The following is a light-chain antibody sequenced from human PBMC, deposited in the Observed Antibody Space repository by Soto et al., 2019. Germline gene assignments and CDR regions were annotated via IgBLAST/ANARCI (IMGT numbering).Light chain of an antibody. CDR2: AAS. J-gene: IGKJ4*01. CDR1: QSVSRDY. V-gene: IGKV3-20*01. Sequence: EIVLAQSPGTLSLSPGQRATLSCRASQSVSRDYVAWYQHKPGQAPRLLIYAASSRPSGIPDRFGGSGSGTEFTLTISSLQSEDVATYYCQKYNTAPLTFGGGTKVDI. CDR3: QKYNTAPLT.